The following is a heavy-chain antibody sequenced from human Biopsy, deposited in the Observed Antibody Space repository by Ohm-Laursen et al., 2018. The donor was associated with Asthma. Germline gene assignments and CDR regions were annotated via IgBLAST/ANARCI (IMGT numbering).Heavy chain of an antibody. CDR2: ISNDGKNE. V-gene: IGHV3-30*04. CDR1: GFTFSRYV. CDR3: AREPIKSTYFYGMDV. D-gene: IGHD3-9*01. Sequence: SLRLSCAASGFTFSRYVMHWVRQAPGKGLEWVAVISNDGKNEYYGDSVKGRFTISRDKSKSTLYLQLSSLRAEDTAVYFCAREPIKSTYFYGMDVWGQGTTVTVSS. J-gene: IGHJ6*02.